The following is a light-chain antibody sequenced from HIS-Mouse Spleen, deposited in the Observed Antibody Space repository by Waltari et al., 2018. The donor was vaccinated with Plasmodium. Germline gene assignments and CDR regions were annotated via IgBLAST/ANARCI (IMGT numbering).Light chain of an antibody. CDR1: SSDVGIYNL. Sequence: QSALTQPASVSGSPGQSITLSCTVTSSDVGIYNLVSWYQKHPRNAPKLMIYEGSKRASGDSKRYSGSTAGNSASRTSAGLEAEDEADYYCCSDGGSSTFVFGGGTKLTVL. J-gene: IGLJ3*02. CDR2: EGS. V-gene: IGLV2-23*03. CDR3: CSDGGSSTFV.